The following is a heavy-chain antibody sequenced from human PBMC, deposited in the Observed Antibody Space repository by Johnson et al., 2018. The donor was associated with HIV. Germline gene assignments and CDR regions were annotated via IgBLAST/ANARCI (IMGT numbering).Heavy chain of an antibody. D-gene: IGHD3-10*01. J-gene: IGHJ3*02. CDR2: ISYDGSNK. CDR3: ARDRVWFGELYAFDI. CDR1: GFTFSSYA. Sequence: VQLVESGGGVVPPGRSLRLSCAASGFTFSSYAMHWVRQAPGKGLEWVAVISYDGSNKYYADSVKGRFTISRDNSKNTLYLQMNSLRAEDTAVYYCARDRVWFGELYAFDIWDQGTRVTVSS. V-gene: IGHV3-30-3*01.